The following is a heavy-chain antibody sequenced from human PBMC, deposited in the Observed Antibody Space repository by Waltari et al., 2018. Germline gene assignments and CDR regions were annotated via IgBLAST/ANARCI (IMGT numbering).Heavy chain of an antibody. CDR3: VKGGWLDD. V-gene: IGHV3-23*03. CDR1: GFSFSTYE. CDR2: WDKLDNR. Sequence: EVPLLESGGGLIEPGGSLRLPCVASGFSFSTYEMSWVRQAPGKGLEWVSVWDKLDNRHYGSSVKGRFTISRDNSRNTLYLELNNLRVEDTAKYFCVKGGWLDDWGQGTLVTVSS. J-gene: IGHJ4*02. D-gene: IGHD6-19*01.